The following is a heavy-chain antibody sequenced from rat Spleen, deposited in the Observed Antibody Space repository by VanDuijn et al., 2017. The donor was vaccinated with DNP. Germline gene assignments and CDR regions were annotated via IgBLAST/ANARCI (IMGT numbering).Heavy chain of an antibody. D-gene: IGHD1-7*01. CDR3: ATSSYFGYDYGFAY. CDR1: GFTFSDYY. Sequence: EVQLVESGGGLVQPGRSLKLSCAASGFTFSDYYMAWVRQAPTKGLEWVASVSNGGGDTYYRDSVKGRFTISRDNAKSTLYLQMDSLRSEDTATYYCATSSYFGYDYGFAYWGQGTLVTVSS. J-gene: IGHJ3*01. CDR2: VSNGGGDT. V-gene: IGHV5-25*01.